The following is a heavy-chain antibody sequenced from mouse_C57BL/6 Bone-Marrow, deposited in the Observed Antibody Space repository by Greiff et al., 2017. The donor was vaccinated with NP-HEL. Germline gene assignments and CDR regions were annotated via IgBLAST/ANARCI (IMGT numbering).Heavy chain of an antibody. D-gene: IGHD1-1*01. CDR3: AKKHAGSSYGYAMDY. J-gene: IGHJ4*01. CDR1: GFSLTSYG. CDR2: IWRGGST. V-gene: IGHV2-5*01. Sequence: VKLVESGPGLVQPSQSLSITCTVSGFSLTSYGVHWVRQSPGKGLEWLGVIWRGGSTDYNAAFMSRLSITKDNSKSQVFFKMNSLQADDTAIYYCAKKHAGSSYGYAMDYWGQGTSVTVSS.